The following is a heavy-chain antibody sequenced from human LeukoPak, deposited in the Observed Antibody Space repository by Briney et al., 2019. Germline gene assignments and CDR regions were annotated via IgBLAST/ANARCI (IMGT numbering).Heavy chain of an antibody. CDR2: IYYSGST. V-gene: IGHV4-59*01. J-gene: IGHJ6*02. D-gene: IGHD2-2*01. CDR3: ARDCSSTSSNGMDV. CDR1: GGSISSYY. Sequence: SETLSLTCTVSGGSISSYYWSWIRQPPGKGLEWIGYIYYSGSTNYNPSLRSRVTIPVDTSKNRFSLKLSSVTAADTAVYYCARDCSSTSSNGMDVWGQGTTVTVSS.